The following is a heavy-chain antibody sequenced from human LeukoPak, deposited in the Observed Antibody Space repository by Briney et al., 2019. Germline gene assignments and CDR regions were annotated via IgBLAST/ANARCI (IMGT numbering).Heavy chain of an antibody. V-gene: IGHV3-48*03. D-gene: IGHD3-16*01. CDR3: ARDLPRGGSYYFDY. CDR2: ISSRGSTI. CDR1: GFTFSSYE. J-gene: IGHJ4*02. Sequence: GGSLRLSCAASGFTFSSYEMNWVRQAPGKGLEWVSYISSRGSTIYYADSVKGRFTISRDNAKNSLYLQMNSLRAEDTAVYYCARDLPRGGSYYFDYWGQGTLVTVSS.